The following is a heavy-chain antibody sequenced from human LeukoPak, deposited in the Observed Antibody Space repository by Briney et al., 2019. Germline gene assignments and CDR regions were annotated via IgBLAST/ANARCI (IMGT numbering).Heavy chain of an antibody. D-gene: IGHD3-16*01. CDR3: ARIVGDYYYYYYMDV. V-gene: IGHV5-51*01. Sequence: GASLKISFKGSGYRFTSYWIGWVRPMPGKGLEWMGIIYPGDSDTRYSQPFQGQVTISADKSINTAYLQWSSLKASDTAMYYCARIVGDYYYYYYMDVWGKGTTVTVSS. CDR1: GYRFTSYW. CDR2: IYPGDSDT. J-gene: IGHJ6*03.